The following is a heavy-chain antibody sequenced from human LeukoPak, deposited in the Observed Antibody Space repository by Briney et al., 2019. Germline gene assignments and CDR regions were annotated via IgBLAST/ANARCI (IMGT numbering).Heavy chain of an antibody. Sequence: PGRSLRLSCAASGFTFSNYDMTWVRQPPGKWLEWVSSISATTIYRFSAGSVRGRFTISRDNVENSLYLQMNDLRREDTAVYYCARIGLGRDAYNSFDYWGQGTLVIVSS. CDR3: ARIGLGRDAYNSFDY. V-gene: IGHV3-21*01. CDR1: GFTFSNYD. J-gene: IGHJ4*02. D-gene: IGHD5-24*01. CDR2: ISATTIYR.